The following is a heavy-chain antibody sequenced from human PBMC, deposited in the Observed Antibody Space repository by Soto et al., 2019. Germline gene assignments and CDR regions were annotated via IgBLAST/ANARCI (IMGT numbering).Heavy chain of an antibody. D-gene: IGHD4-17*01. V-gene: IGHV1-69*01. CDR1: GGTFSSYA. CDR2: IVPLFGTA. CDR3: ASVNTVTKPPTQYYYDYDGMDV. J-gene: IGHJ6*02. Sequence: QVQLVQSGAEVKKPGSSVKVSCKASGGTFSSYAISWVRQAPGQGPEWMGGIVPLFGTAKYAQKVQGRVTITTDQFTSTAYMELRSPRSEDTAVYYCASVNTVTKPPTQYYYDYDGMDVWGQGTTVTVSS.